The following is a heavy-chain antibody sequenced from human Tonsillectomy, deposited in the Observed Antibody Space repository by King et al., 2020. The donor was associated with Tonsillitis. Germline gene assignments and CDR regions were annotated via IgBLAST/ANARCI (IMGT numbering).Heavy chain of an antibody. CDR1: GGTFSSYA. CDR3: ARGYYDSSGYYFFDY. J-gene: IGHJ4*02. V-gene: IGHV1-69*12. Sequence: QLVQSGAEVKKPGSSMKISCKASGGTFSSYAISWVRQAPGQGLEWMGGIILIFGTANYAQKFQGRVTITADESTSTAYMELSSLRSEDSAVYYCARGYYDSSGYYFFDYWGRGTLVTVSS. D-gene: IGHD3-22*01. CDR2: IILIFGTA.